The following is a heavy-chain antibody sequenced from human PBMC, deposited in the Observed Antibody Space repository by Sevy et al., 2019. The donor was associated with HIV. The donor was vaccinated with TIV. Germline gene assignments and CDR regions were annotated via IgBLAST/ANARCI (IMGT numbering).Heavy chain of an antibody. CDR3: ITDPAYRGYDEEGINYSLYGMDV. CDR2: IKSEFDGGAI. CDR1: GFTFSSAW. D-gene: IGHD5-12*01. V-gene: IGHV3-15*01. J-gene: IGHJ6*02. Sequence: GGSLRLSCTASGFTFSSAWMSWVRQAPGKGLEWVGRIKSEFDGGAIDYAAPVKGRFSISREDSKNTVYLQMNSLKTEDTAVYYCITDPAYRGYDEEGINYSLYGMDVWGQGTTVTVSS.